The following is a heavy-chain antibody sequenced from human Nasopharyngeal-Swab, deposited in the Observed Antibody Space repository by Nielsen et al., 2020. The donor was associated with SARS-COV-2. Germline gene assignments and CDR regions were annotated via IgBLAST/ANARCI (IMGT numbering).Heavy chain of an antibody. CDR2: IIPIFGTA. CDR3: AKGNVTLIRGVIENYYYYGMDV. D-gene: IGHD3-10*01. V-gene: IGHV1-69*01. Sequence: WVRQAPGQGLEWILCIIPIFGTAKYAQKFQGRVTITADESTSTAYMELSSLRSEDTAVYYCAKGNVTLIRGVIENYYYYGMDVWGQGTTVTVSS. J-gene: IGHJ6*02.